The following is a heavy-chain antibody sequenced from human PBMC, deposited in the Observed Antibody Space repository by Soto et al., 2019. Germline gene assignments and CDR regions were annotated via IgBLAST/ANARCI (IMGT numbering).Heavy chain of an antibody. D-gene: IGHD2-2*01. Sequence: EVQLVESGGGLVKPGGSLRLSCAASGFIFSNAWMTWVRQAPGKGLEWVGRIKNKADGGTTDFAAPLKGRFFISRDDSKNTLYLQMNSLKAEDTAVYFCTTGWSSKDYWGQGTLVTVSS. V-gene: IGHV3-15*01. CDR2: IKNKADGGTT. CDR3: TTGWSSKDY. CDR1: GFIFSNAW. J-gene: IGHJ4*02.